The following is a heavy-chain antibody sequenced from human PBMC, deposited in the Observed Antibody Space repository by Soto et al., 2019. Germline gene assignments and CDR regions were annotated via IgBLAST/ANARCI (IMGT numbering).Heavy chain of an antibody. J-gene: IGHJ6*03. Sequence: SETLSLTCTVSDGSISPQYWSWIRQPPGKGLEWIGYIYYSGSTNYNPSLKSRVTISVDTSKNQFSLKLSSVTAADTAVYYCARQKISGRRPYYYYYIDVWGKGTTVTVSS. D-gene: IGHD2-15*01. V-gene: IGHV4-59*08. CDR3: ARQKISGRRPYYYYYIDV. CDR1: DGSISPQY. CDR2: IYYSGST.